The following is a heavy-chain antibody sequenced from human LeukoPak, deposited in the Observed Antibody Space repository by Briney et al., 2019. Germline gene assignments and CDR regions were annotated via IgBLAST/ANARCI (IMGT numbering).Heavy chain of an antibody. V-gene: IGHV3-30*18. CDR2: ISHDGSNE. Sequence: PGGSLRLSCAASGLPFSSYAMHWVRQAPGKGLEWVALISHDGSNEHYADSVKGRFTISRDNSKNTLYLQVNSLRAEDTAVYYCAKSKFSCIGNNCYSPDYWGQGTLVTVSS. D-gene: IGHD2-15*01. CDR1: GLPFSSYA. J-gene: IGHJ4*02. CDR3: AKSKFSCIGNNCYSPDY.